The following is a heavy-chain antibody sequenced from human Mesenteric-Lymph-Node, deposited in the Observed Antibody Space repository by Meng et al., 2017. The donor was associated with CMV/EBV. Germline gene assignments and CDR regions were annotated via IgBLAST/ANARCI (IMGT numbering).Heavy chain of an antibody. CDR1: GFTFSSYS. Sequence: GSLRLSCAASGFTFSSYSMNWVRQAPGKGLEWIGSIYESGSTYYNPSLKSRVTISLDTSKNQFSLKLSSVTAADTAVYYCARDGAGGTVATTFDYWGQGTLVTVSS. D-gene: IGHD5-12*01. V-gene: IGHV4-39*07. CDR3: ARDGAGGTVATTFDY. J-gene: IGHJ4*02. CDR2: IYESGST.